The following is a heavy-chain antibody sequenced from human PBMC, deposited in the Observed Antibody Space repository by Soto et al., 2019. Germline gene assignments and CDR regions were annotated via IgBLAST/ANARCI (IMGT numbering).Heavy chain of an antibody. CDR2: IYYSGST. V-gene: IGHV4-59*08. J-gene: IGHJ6*03. CDR1: GGSISSYY. D-gene: IGHD3-3*01. CDR3: ARHTVYYDFWTGDLSYYYMDV. Sequence: PSETLSLTCTVSGGSISSYYWSWIRQPPGKGLKWIGYIYYSGSTNYNPSLKSRVTISVDTSKNQFSLKLSSVTAADTAVYYCARHTVYYDFWTGDLSYYYMDVWGKGTTVTVSS.